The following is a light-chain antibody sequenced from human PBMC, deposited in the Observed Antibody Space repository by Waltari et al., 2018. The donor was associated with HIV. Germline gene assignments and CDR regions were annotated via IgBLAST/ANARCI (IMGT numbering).Light chain of an antibody. CDR2: AAS. Sequence: DIQMTQYPSSLSASLGDRVSITYRASQAINNYLSWYQQKPGRSPKLLIYAASTLQYGVPSRFRGSGSGANFTLTISSLQPEDVGFYYGQKYKNVPQTFGQGTKVEI. CDR3: QKYKNVPQT. CDR1: QAINNY. V-gene: IGKV1-27*01. J-gene: IGKJ1*01.